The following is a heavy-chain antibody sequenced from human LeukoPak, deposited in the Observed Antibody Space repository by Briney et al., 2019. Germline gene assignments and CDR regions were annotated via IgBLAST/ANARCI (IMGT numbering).Heavy chain of an antibody. Sequence: SETLSLTCTVSGGSISSYYWSWLRQPAGKGLEWIGRMHPSGSTHYNPSLKSRVTMSVDTSMNQFSLKLTSATAADTAVYYCARDRAAAAQFDYWGQGTLVTVSS. V-gene: IGHV4-4*07. D-gene: IGHD6-13*01. J-gene: IGHJ4*02. CDR2: MHPSGST. CDR1: GGSISSYY. CDR3: ARDRAAAAQFDY.